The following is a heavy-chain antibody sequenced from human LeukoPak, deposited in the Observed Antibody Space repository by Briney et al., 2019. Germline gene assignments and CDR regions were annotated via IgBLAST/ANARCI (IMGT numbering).Heavy chain of an antibody. V-gene: IGHV4-34*01. D-gene: IGHD1-26*01. J-gene: IGHJ4*02. CDR2: INHSGST. Sequence: SETLSLTCAGYGGSFSGYYWSWIRQPPGKGLEWIGEINHSGSTNYNPSLKSRVTISVDTSKNQFSLKLNSVTAADTAVYYCARVWIASGSYYDDRGAFDYWGQGTLVTVSS. CDR1: GGSFSGYY. CDR3: ARVWIASGSYYDDRGAFDY.